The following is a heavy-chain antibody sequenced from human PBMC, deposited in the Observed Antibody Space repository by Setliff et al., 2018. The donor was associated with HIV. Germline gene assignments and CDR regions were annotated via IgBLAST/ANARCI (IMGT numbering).Heavy chain of an antibody. CDR1: GFTFSDAW. CDR3: IWSGSSGLYYFDH. Sequence: GGSLRLSCAGSGFTFSDAWITWGRQAPGKGLEWLGRIKSKIDGETTDYAAPVKGRFTISRDDSKNTVYLHMNSLKTEDTAVYYCIWSGSSGLYYFDHWGQGTLVTVSS. V-gene: IGHV3-15*01. D-gene: IGHD3-22*01. J-gene: IGHJ4*02. CDR2: IKSKIDGETT.